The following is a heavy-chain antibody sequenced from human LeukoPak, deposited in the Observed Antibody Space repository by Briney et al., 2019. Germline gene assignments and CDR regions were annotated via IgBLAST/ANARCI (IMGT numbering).Heavy chain of an antibody. CDR3: AKGGRWSGYCTDY. D-gene: IGHD3-3*01. V-gene: IGHV3-23*01. CDR1: GFTFSGYT. CDR2: ISGSGGST. Sequence: GGSLRLSCAASGFTFSGYTMSWVRQAPGKGLEWVSAISGSGGSTYYADSVKGRFTISRDNSKNTLYLQMNSLRAEDTAVYYCAKGGRWSGYCTDYWGQGTLVTVSS. J-gene: IGHJ4*02.